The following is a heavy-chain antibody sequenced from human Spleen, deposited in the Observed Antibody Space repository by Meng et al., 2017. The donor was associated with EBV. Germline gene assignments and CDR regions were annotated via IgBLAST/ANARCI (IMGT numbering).Heavy chain of an antibody. D-gene: IGHD3-16*02. CDR2: IYHSGST. CDR1: GGSSSSSSW. Sequence: QGMLQEVGRVRVKPSWTLFFACAVSGGSSSSSSWWSWVRQPPGKGLGWIGEIYHSGSTNYSPSLKSRGTISVDKLKNQFSLKLSSVTAADTAVYYCARVPLVNDGLVELSFATLNFDFWGQGTLVTVSS. CDR3: ARVPLVNDGLVELSFATLNFDF. J-gene: IGHJ4*02. V-gene: IGHV4-4*02.